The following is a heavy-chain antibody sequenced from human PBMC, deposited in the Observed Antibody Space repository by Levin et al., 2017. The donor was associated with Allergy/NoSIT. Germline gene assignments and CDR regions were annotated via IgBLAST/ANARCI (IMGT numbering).Heavy chain of an antibody. Sequence: GESLKISCAASGFTFSSYTMSWVRQAPGKGLEWVSAISGSGGSTYYADSVKGRFTISRDNTKNTLYLQMNSMRAEDTAVYYCAKETSSWLLDPFDIWGQGTMVTVSS. CDR1: GFTFSSYT. CDR3: AKETSSWLLDPFDI. V-gene: IGHV3-23*01. D-gene: IGHD6-13*01. J-gene: IGHJ3*02. CDR2: ISGSGGST.